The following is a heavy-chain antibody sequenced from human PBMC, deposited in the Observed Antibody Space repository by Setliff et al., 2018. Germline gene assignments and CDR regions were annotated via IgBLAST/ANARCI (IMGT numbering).Heavy chain of an antibody. D-gene: IGHD3-10*01. CDR3: ARVLVLGYNWFDP. J-gene: IGHJ5*02. CDR2: VSFSGST. V-gene: IGHV4-39*07. CDR1: GASISRTSYY. Sequence: ASETLSLTCNVSGASISRTSYYWGWIRQSPGKGVEWIASVSFSGSTYYNPSLKSRVTISIDTSKNQFSLKVNSVTAADTAVYYCARVLVLGYNWFDPWGQGTLVTVSS.